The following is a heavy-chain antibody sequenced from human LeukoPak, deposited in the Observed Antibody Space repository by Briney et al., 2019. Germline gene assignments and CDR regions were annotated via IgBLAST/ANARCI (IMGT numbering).Heavy chain of an antibody. J-gene: IGHJ6*02. V-gene: IGHV1-2*02. D-gene: IGHD3-3*01. CDR2: INPNSGGT. CDR3: ARDPTIFGVVITNYYYYGMDV. CDR1: GYTFTGYY. Sequence: ASVKVSCKASGYTFTGYYMHWVRQAPGQGLEWMGWINPNSGGTNYAQKFQGRVTMTRDTSTSTAYMELSRLRSDDTAVYYCARDPTIFGVVITNYYYYGMDVWGQGTTVTVSS.